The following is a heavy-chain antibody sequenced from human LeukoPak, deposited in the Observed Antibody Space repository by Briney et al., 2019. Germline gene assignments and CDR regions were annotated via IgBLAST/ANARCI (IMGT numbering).Heavy chain of an antibody. D-gene: IGHD1-14*01. CDR1: GFTFSSYG. Sequence: AGGSLRLSCAASGFTFSSYGMHWVRQAPGKGLEWVAFIRYDGSNKYYADSMKGRFTISRDNSKNTLYLHMNSLRTEDTGLYYCVKDNPLDYWGQGTLVIVSS. V-gene: IGHV3-30*02. CDR2: IRYDGSNK. CDR3: VKDNPLDY. J-gene: IGHJ4*02.